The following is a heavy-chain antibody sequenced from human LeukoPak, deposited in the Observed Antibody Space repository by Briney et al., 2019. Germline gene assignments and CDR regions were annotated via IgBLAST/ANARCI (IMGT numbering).Heavy chain of an antibody. CDR1: GCSISSGDYY. D-gene: IGHD2-2*01. V-gene: IGHV4-30-4*01. Sequence: PSQTLSLTCTASGCSISSGDYYWSWIPPPPGKGLVWIGYIYYSGSTYYNPSLKSRVTISVDTSKNQFSLKLSSVTAADTAVYYCAREGVVVPAAMNGFDPWGQGTLVTVSS. CDR2: IYYSGST. CDR3: AREGVVVPAAMNGFDP. J-gene: IGHJ5*02.